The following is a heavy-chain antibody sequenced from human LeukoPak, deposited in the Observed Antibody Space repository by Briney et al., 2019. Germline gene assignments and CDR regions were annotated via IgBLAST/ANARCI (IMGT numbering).Heavy chain of an antibody. CDR3: ARGTVAGAFGYYYYYGMDV. J-gene: IGHJ6*02. D-gene: IGHD6-19*01. CDR1: GDSISSGGYW. Sequence: PSETLSLTCAVSGDSISSGGYWWSWIRQHPGKGPEWIGYISYGGNTYYNPSLKSRVAISADTPKNQFSLKLSSVTAADTAVYYCARGTVAGAFGYYYYYGMDVWGQGTTVTVFS. V-gene: IGHV4-31*11. CDR2: ISYGGNT.